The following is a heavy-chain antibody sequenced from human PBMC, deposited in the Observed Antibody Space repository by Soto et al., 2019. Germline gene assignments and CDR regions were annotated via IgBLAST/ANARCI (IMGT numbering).Heavy chain of an antibody. V-gene: IGHV4-39*01. J-gene: IGHJ5*02. CDR1: VGSISSSSYY. Sequence: QLQLQESGPGLVKPSETLSLTCTVSVGSISSSSYYWGWIRQPPGKGLEWIGSIYYSGSTYYNPSLKLRATIPEDSYKTQFSLKLSSETAADTAVEYCARHRIDPPIQGAPNWFDPWGQGTLVTVSS. CDR3: ARHRIDPPIQGAPNWFDP. D-gene: IGHD2-15*01. CDR2: IYYSGST.